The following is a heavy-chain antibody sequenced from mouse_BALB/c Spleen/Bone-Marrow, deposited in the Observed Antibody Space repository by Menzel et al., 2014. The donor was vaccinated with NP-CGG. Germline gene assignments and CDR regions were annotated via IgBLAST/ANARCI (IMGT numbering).Heavy chain of an antibody. J-gene: IGHJ3*01. Sequence: VQLQQSGAELVKPGASVKLSCTASGFNIKDTYMHWVKQRPEQGLEWIGRIDPANGNTKYDPKFQGKATITADTSSNTAYLQLSSLTSEDTAVYYCAMYYCGSSLFAYWGQGTLVTVSA. CDR3: AMYYCGSSLFAY. V-gene: IGHV14-3*02. CDR1: GFNIKDTY. D-gene: IGHD1-1*01. CDR2: IDPANGNT.